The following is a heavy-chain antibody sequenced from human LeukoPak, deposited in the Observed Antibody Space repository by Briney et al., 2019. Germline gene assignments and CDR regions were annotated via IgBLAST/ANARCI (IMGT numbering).Heavy chain of an antibody. D-gene: IGHD3-10*01. CDR3: ARGFGDWGLSWFDP. CDR2: IYYSGSS. CDR1: GGSVSSGSYY. J-gene: IGHJ5*02. Sequence: SETLSLTCTVSGGSVSSGSYYWSWIRQPPGKGLEWIGYIYYSGSSKYNPSLKSRVTISVDTSKNQFSLKLTSVTAADTAVYYCARGFGDWGLSWFDPWGQGTLVTVSS. V-gene: IGHV4-61*01.